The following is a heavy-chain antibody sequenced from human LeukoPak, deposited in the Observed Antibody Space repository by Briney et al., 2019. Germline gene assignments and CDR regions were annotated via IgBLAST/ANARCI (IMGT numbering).Heavy chain of an antibody. CDR2: IYYSGST. CDR1: GGSISSYY. CDR3: ARGMVRGVMYGMDV. Sequence: PSETLSLTCTVSGGSISSYYWSWIRQPPGKGLEWIGYIYYSGSTNYNPSLKSRVTISADTSKNQFSLKLSPVTAADTAVYYCARGMVRGVMYGMDVWGQGTTVTVSS. D-gene: IGHD3-10*01. J-gene: IGHJ6*02. V-gene: IGHV4-59*01.